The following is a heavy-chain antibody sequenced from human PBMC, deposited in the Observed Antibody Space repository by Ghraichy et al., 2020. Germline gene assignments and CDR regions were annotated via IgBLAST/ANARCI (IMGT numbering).Heavy chain of an antibody. CDR2: IWYDGSNK. CDR1: GFTFSSYG. Sequence: GGSLRLSCAASGFTFSSYGMHWVRQAPGKGLEWVAVIWYDGSNKYYADSVKGRFTISRDNSKNTLYLQMNSLRAEDTAVYYCARDPMTTVTWDLFGYMDVWGKGTTVTVSS. CDR3: ARDPMTTVTWDLFGYMDV. J-gene: IGHJ6*03. D-gene: IGHD4-17*01. V-gene: IGHV3-33*01.